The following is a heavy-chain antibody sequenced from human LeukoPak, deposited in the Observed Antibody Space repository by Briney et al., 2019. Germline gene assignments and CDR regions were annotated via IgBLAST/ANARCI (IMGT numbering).Heavy chain of an antibody. V-gene: IGHV3-23*01. CDR3: ANPTGTFGYFDY. J-gene: IGHJ4*02. Sequence: GGSLRLSCAASGLTFKNFAMSWVRQAPGKGLEWVSAISGSGGSTYYADSVKGRFTISRDNSKNTLYLQMNSLRAEDTAVYYCANPTGTFGYFDYWGQGTLVTVSS. D-gene: IGHD1-1*01. CDR1: GLTFKNFA. CDR2: ISGSGGST.